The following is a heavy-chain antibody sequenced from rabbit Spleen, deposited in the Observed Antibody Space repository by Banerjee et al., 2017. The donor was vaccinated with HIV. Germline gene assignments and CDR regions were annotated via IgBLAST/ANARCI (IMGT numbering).Heavy chain of an antibody. J-gene: IGHJ6*01. D-gene: IGHD1-1*01. CDR2: IYAGSSGFT. V-gene: IGHV1S45*01. CDR1: GFSFITNYD. Sequence: QEQLVESGGGLVKPGASLTLTCTASGFSFITNYDMSWVRQAPGKGLEWIACIYAGSSGFTYFANWAKGRFTISKTSSTAVTLHMTSLTAADTATYFCARDTSSSFSSYGMDLWGPGTLVTVS. CDR3: ARDTSSSFSSYGMDL.